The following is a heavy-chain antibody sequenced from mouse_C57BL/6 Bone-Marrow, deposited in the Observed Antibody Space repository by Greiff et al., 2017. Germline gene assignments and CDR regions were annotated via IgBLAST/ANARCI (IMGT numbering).Heavy chain of an antibody. V-gene: IGHV1-52*01. D-gene: IGHD2-10*01. Sequence: VQLQQPGAELVRPGSSVKLSCKASGYTFTSYWMHWVKQRPIQGLEWIGNIDPSDSETHYNQKFKDKATLTVDKSSSTAYMQLSSLTSEDSAVYYGARGTYYGAMDYWGQGTSVTVSS. CDR3: ARGTYYGAMDY. CDR1: GYTFTSYW. CDR2: IDPSDSET. J-gene: IGHJ4*01.